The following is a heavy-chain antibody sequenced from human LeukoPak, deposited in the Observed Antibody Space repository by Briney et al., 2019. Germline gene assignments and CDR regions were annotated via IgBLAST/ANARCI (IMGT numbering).Heavy chain of an antibody. CDR1: GFSFSSYA. Sequence: GMSLRLSCAASGFSFSSYAMSWVRQAPGKGLEWVSTITSGDSTYYADSVKGRFAISRDNSKNTLYLQMNSLRAEDSAVYYCAKDNAVAAGNWNYYYGMDVWGQGTTVTVSS. CDR3: AKDNAVAAGNWNYYYGMDV. J-gene: IGHJ6*02. D-gene: IGHD6-13*01. CDR2: ITSGDST. V-gene: IGHV3-23*01.